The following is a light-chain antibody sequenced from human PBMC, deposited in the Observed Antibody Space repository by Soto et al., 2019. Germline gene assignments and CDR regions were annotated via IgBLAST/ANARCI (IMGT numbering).Light chain of an antibody. J-gene: IGKJ5*01. Sequence: IVLTQSPGTLSLSPEERATLSCRASQSVSSSYLAWYQQKVGQAPRLLIYGASSRATGIPDRFSGSGSGTDFTLTISRLEPEDFAVYYCQQYGSSPPITFGQGTRL. CDR2: GAS. CDR1: QSVSSSY. CDR3: QQYGSSPPIT. V-gene: IGKV3-20*01.